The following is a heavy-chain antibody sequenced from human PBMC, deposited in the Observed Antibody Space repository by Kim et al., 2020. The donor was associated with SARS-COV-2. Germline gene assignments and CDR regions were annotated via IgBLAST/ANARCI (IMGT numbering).Heavy chain of an antibody. D-gene: IGHD3-10*01. Sequence: SMKGRFTTTRSNAKTSLYLQMNSLRAEDTAVYYCARSGSYSLYYYYGMDVWGQGTTVTVSS. V-gene: IGHV3-21*01. CDR3: ARSGSYSLYYYYGMDV. J-gene: IGHJ6*02.